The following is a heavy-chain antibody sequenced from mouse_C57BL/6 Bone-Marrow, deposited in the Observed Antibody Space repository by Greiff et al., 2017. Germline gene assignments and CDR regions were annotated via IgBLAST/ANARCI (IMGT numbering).Heavy chain of an antibody. D-gene: IGHD1-1*01. Sequence: EVMLMESGGGLVQSGRSLRLSCATSGFTFRDFYMEWVRQAPGKGLEWFAASRNHANDYTTEYSASVKGRFIGSRYTSQSILDHQVNAQRAEDTAIYYCARDSDGRSRYWEFDVWGTGTTVTVSS. CDR2: SRNHANDYTT. V-gene: IGHV7-1*01. J-gene: IGHJ1*03. CDR3: ARDSDGRSRYWEFDV. CDR1: GFTFRDFY.